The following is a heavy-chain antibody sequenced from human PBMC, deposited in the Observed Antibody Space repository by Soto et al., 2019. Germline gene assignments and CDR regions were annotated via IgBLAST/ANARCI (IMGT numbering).Heavy chain of an antibody. D-gene: IGHD3-3*01. V-gene: IGHV3-13*01. CDR2: IGTAGDT. Sequence: PGGSLRLSCAASGFTFSSYDMHWVRQATGKGLEWVSAIGTAGDTYYPGSVKGRFTIYRENAKNSLYLQMNSLRAGDTAVYYCARGLVAIFGVVNGMDVWGQGTTVTSP. CDR1: GFTFSSYD. J-gene: IGHJ6*02. CDR3: ARGLVAIFGVVNGMDV.